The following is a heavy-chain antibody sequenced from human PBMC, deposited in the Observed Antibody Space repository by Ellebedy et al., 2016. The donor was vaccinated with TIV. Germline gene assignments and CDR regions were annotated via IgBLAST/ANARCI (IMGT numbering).Heavy chain of an antibody. CDR1: GYSFIGYY. J-gene: IGHJ4*02. D-gene: IGHD2-2*02. CDR3: ARDPGYCKSTSCYNLDFFDF. CDR2: INPNTGGT. V-gene: IGHV1-2*02. Sequence: ASVKVSCKASGYSFIGYYPHWVRQAPGQGFEWMGWINPNTGGTDYAQKFQDRVKMTRDTSLTTAYMELSSLRPDDGAVYFCARDPGYCKSTSCYNLDFFDFWGQGTLVTVSS.